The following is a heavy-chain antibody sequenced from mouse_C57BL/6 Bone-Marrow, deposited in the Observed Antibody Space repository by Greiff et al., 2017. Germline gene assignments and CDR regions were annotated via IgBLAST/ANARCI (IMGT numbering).Heavy chain of an antibody. J-gene: IGHJ1*03. CDR1: GFNIKDDY. CDR3: TSLSRYFDV. V-gene: IGHV14-4*01. D-gene: IGHD1-1*01. Sequence: VQLQQSGAELVRPGASVKLSCTASGFNIKDDYMHWVKQRPEQGLEWIGWIDPENGDTEYASKFQGKAPITADASSNTAYLQLSSLTSEDTAVYYCTSLSRYFDVWGTGTTVTVSS. CDR2: IDPENGDT.